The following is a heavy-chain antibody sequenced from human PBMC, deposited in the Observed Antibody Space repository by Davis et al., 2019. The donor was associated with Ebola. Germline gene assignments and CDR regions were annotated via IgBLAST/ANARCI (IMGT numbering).Heavy chain of an antibody. CDR1: GFTFSTYS. CDR2: ISSDSDYI. D-gene: IGHD3-3*01. V-gene: IGHV3-21*01. CDR3: ARAPLEWLLGLVGMDV. J-gene: IGHJ6*02. Sequence: GGSLRLSCAASGFTFSTYSMSWVRQAPGKGLEWVSSISSDSDYIYYADSAKGRFTVSRDNSRNTLNLQMNSLRAEDTAVYYCARAPLEWLLGLVGMDVWGQGTTVTVSS.